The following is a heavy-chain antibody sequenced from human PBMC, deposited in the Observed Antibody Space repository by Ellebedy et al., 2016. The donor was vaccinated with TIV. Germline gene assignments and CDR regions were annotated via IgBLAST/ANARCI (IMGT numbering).Heavy chain of an antibody. CDR2: IYYSGST. CDR3: ARLTSGSFDP. Sequence: SETLSLXXTVSGDSISFSSYYWGWIRQPPGKGLEWIGSIYYSGSTYYNPSLRGRVTISIDTSKNQFSLNLYSVTAADTAMYYCARLTSGSFDPWGQGTLVTVSS. V-gene: IGHV4-39*07. J-gene: IGHJ5*02. CDR1: GDSISFSSYY. D-gene: IGHD1-26*01.